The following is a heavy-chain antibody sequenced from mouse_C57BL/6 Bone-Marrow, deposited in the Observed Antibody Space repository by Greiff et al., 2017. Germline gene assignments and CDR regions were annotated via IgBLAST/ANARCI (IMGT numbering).Heavy chain of an antibody. CDR3: ARGTLTQVYAMDY. D-gene: IGHD3-2*02. V-gene: IGHV2-2*01. J-gene: IGHJ4*01. CDR1: GFSLTSYG. CDR2: IWSGGST. Sequence: VQLVESGPGLVQPSQSLSITCTVSGFSLTSYGVHWVRQSPGKGLEWLGVIWSGGSTDYNAAFISRLSISKDNSKSQVFFKMNSLQADDTAIYYCARGTLTQVYAMDYWGQGTSVTVSA.